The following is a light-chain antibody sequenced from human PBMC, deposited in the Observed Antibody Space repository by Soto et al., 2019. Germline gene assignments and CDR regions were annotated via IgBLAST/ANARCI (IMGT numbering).Light chain of an antibody. CDR2: GAS. Sequence: DIQMTQSPPSVSASVGDRVTITCRASQDVGKWLACYQQKPGKAPTLLIHGASSLQSGVPPRYSGSGYGTDFTLTISSLQPEDFATYYCQKANSFPITFGQGTRLEIK. CDR1: QDVGKW. V-gene: IGKV1-12*01. J-gene: IGKJ5*01. CDR3: QKANSFPIT.